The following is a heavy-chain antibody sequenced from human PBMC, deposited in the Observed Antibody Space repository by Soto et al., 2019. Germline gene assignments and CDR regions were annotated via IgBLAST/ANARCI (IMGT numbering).Heavy chain of an antibody. CDR2: TYYTSKWYD. Sequence: PSQTLSLTCVISGDSVSSNSAAWNWIRQSPSRGLEWLARTYYTSKWYDDYAVSVKSRITINADTSKNQFSLQLNSVTPEDTAVYYCARVSIIGSCSHFDYWGQGTLVTVSS. D-gene: IGHD1-26*01. J-gene: IGHJ4*01. CDR3: ARVSIIGSCSHFDY. CDR1: GDSVSSNSAA. V-gene: IGHV6-1*01.